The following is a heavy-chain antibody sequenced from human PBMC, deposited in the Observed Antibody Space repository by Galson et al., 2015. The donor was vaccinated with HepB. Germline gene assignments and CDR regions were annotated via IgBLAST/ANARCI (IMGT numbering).Heavy chain of an antibody. CDR1: EFTLSAYW. V-gene: IGHV3-74*01. CDR3: ARALRRVGVAFDI. D-gene: IGHD2-8*01. Sequence: SLRLSCAASEFTLSAYWMYWVRQAPGKGLMWVSRINSDGSTTSYAESVKGRFTISRDNAKNTLYLQMNSLRAEDTAVYYCARALRRVGVAFDIWGQGTMVPVSS. CDR2: INSDGSTT. J-gene: IGHJ3*02.